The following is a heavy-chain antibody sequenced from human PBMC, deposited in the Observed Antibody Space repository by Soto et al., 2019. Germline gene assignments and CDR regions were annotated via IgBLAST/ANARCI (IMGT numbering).Heavy chain of an antibody. Sequence: ESGGGVVQPGRSLRLSCAASGFTFSSYGMHWVRQAPGKGLEWVAVISYDGSNKYYADSVKGRFTISRDNSKNTLYLQMNSLRAEDTAVYYCAKDLGYGPLWFGELGYYYGMDVWGQGTTVTVSS. D-gene: IGHD3-10*01. CDR1: GFTFSSYG. J-gene: IGHJ6*02. CDR2: ISYDGSNK. CDR3: AKDLGYGPLWFGELGYYYGMDV. V-gene: IGHV3-30*18.